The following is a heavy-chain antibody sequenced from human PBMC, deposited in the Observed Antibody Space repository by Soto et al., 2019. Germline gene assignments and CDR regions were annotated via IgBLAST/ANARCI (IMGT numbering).Heavy chain of an antibody. Sequence: QVQLVESGGGLVEPGGSLRLSCAASGFSVGDHYMTWIRQAPGKGLEWLSYSSSSGGYTNYADSLKGRFTISRDNAKNSLYLQMDSLRAEDTAVYFCARSSGWRQVLTFDYGLDGWGQGTTVTVSS. J-gene: IGHJ6*02. CDR2: SSSSGGYT. CDR3: ARSSGWRQVLTFDYGLDG. V-gene: IGHV3-11*06. CDR1: GFSVGDHY. D-gene: IGHD3-10*01.